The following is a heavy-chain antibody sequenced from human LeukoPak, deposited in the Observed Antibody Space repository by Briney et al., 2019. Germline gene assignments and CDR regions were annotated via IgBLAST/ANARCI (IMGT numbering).Heavy chain of an antibody. CDR3: AKAGYGSGSYLRYYYYGMDV. CDR1: VLSLNTAGVG. CDR2: IYWDDDK. Sequence: SGPTLVKPTQTLTLTCTLSVLSLNTAGVGVGWIRQPPGKALEWLALIYWDDDKRYNPSLKTRLTITKDTSKNQVVLTVTNMDPVDTATYYCAKAGYGSGSYLRYYYYGMDVWGQGTTVTVSS. J-gene: IGHJ6*02. V-gene: IGHV2-5*02. D-gene: IGHD3-10*01.